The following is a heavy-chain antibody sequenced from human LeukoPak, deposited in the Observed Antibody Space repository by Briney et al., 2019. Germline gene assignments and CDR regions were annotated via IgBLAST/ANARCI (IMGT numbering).Heavy chain of an antibody. V-gene: IGHV4-4*07. CDR1: GGSISNFY. CDR3: ARQGVATAIDY. Sequence: PSETLSLTCTVSGGSISNFYWSWIRQPAGNGLEWIGGISASGNTNYNPPLKSRVTMSVDTSMNLFALKLSSVTAADTAVYYCARQGVATAIDYWGQGTLVTVSS. CDR2: ISASGNT. D-gene: IGHD2-21*02. J-gene: IGHJ4*02.